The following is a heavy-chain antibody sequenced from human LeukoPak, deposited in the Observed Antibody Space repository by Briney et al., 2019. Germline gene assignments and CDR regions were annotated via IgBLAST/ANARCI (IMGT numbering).Heavy chain of an antibody. V-gene: IGHV1-18*01. J-gene: IGHJ6*02. CDR3: ASRRPGYYYYYYGMDV. CDR2: ISAYNGNT. CDR1: GYTFTSYG. Sequence: ASVKVSCKASGYTFTSYGISWVRQAPGQGLEWMGWISAYNGNTNYAQKLQGRVTMTTDTSTSTAYMELRSLRSDDTAVYYCASRRPGYYYYYYGMDVWGQGTTVTVSS.